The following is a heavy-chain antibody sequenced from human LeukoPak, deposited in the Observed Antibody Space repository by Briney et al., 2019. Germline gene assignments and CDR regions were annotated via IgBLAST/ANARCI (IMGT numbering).Heavy chain of an antibody. CDR3: ARAPADIYCSSTSCYGIWFDP. Sequence: LETLSLTCAVYGGSFSGYYWSWIRQPPGKGLEWIGEINHSGSTNYNPSLKSRVTISVDTSKNQFSLKLSSVTAADTAVYYCARAPADIYCSSTSCYGIWFDPWGQGTLVTVSS. CDR2: INHSGST. V-gene: IGHV4-34*01. J-gene: IGHJ5*02. CDR1: GGSFSGYY. D-gene: IGHD2-2*01.